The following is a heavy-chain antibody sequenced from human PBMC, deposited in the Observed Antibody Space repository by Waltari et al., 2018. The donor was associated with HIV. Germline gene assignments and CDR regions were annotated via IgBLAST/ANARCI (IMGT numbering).Heavy chain of an antibody. D-gene: IGHD1-26*01. CDR1: GGSISSGSYY. CDR3: AREIVGATSRHDY. V-gene: IGHV4-61*02. Sequence: QVQLQESGPGLVKPSQTLSLTCTVSGGSISSGSYYWSWIRQPAGKGLEWIGRIYTSGSTNYNPSLKSRVTISVDTSKNQFSLKLSSVTAADTAVYDCAREIVGATSRHDYWGQGTLVTVSS. J-gene: IGHJ4*02. CDR2: IYTSGST.